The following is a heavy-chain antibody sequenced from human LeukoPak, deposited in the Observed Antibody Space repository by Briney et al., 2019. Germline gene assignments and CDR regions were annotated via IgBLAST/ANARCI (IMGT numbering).Heavy chain of an antibody. V-gene: IGHV1-18*01. Sequence: GASVKVSCKASGYTFTSYGISWVRQAPGQGLEWMGWISAYNGNTNYAQKFQGRVTMTEDTSTDTAYMELSSLRSEDTAVYYCATAGYSSSWFDPWGQGTLVTVSS. D-gene: IGHD6-13*01. CDR3: ATAGYSSSWFDP. CDR2: ISAYNGNT. CDR1: GYTFTSYG. J-gene: IGHJ5*02.